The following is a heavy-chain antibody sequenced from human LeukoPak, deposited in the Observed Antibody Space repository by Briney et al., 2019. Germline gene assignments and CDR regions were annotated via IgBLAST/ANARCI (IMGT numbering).Heavy chain of an antibody. Sequence: GRSLRLSCAASGFTFDDYAMHWVRQAPGKGREWVSGISWNSGSIGYADSVKGRFTISRDNANTSLYLQMNSMRAEDTALYYCAKDPHYALFEANGFDYWGQGTLVTVSS. J-gene: IGHJ4*02. CDR1: GFTFDDYA. CDR2: ISWNSGSI. CDR3: AKDPHYALFEANGFDY. V-gene: IGHV3-9*01. D-gene: IGHD4-17*01.